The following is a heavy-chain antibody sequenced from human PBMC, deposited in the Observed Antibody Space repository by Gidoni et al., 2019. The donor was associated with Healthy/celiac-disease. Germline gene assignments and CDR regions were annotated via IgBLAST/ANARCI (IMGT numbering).Heavy chain of an antibody. CDR1: GFTFSSCS. V-gene: IGHV3-21*01. CDR2: ISSSSSFI. J-gene: IGHJ6*02. CDR3: ARDHSFGVVIHGMDV. Sequence: EVRLVESGGGLVKPGGSLRLSCAASGFTFSSCSMNWVRQAPGKGLEWVSSISSSSSFIYYADSVKGRFTISRDNAKNSLYLQMNSLRAEDTAVYYCARDHSFGVVIHGMDVWGQGTTVTVSS. D-gene: IGHD3-3*01.